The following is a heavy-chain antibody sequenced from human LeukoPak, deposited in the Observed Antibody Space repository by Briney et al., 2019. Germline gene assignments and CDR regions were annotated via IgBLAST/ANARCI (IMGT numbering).Heavy chain of an antibody. D-gene: IGHD1-1*01. J-gene: IGHJ4*02. CDR1: GGSVSSGSYY. V-gene: IGHV4-61*01. Sequence: SETLSLTCTVSGGSVSSGSYYWSWIRQPPGKGLEWIGYIYYSGSTNYNPSLKSRVTISVDTSKNQFSLKLSSVTAADTAVYYCARSQSNGNYYLDHWGQGTLVTVSS. CDR2: IYYSGST. CDR3: ARSQSNGNYYLDH.